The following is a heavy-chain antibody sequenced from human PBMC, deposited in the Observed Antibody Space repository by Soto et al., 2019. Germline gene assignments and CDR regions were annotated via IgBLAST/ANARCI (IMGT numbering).Heavy chain of an antibody. J-gene: IGHJ3*01. CDR2: IIPIFGTA. CDR1: GGTFSTYA. CDR3: ARESFGVSISGGRDAFDL. Sequence: QVQLVQSGAEVKKPRSSVQVSCKASGGTFSTYAISWVRQAPGQGLEWMGGIIPIFGTAKYAQKFQGRVTITADESTNTAYMELSSLRSADTAVYYWARESFGVSISGGRDAFDLWGQGTMVTVSS. D-gene: IGHD3-3*01. V-gene: IGHV1-69*01.